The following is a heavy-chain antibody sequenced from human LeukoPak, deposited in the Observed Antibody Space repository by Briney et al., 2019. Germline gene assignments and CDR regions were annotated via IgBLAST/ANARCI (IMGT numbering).Heavy chain of an antibody. Sequence: SETLSLTCTVSGGSVSSGSYYWSWIRQPPGKGLEWIGYIYYSGSTNYNPSLKSRVTISVDTSKNQFSLKLSSVTAADTAVYYCARETAYGEFNFDYWGQGTLVTVSS. D-gene: IGHD4-17*01. J-gene: IGHJ4*02. V-gene: IGHV4-61*01. CDR2: IYYSGST. CDR3: ARETAYGEFNFDY. CDR1: GGSVSSGSYY.